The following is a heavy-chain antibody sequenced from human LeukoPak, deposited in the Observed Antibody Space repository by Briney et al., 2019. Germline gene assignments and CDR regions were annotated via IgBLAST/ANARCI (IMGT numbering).Heavy chain of an antibody. J-gene: IGHJ5*02. D-gene: IGHD3-10*01. CDR2: IIPIFGTA. V-gene: IGHV1-69*05. Sequence: GSSVKVSCKASGGTFSSYAISWVRQAPGQGLEWMGGIIPIFGTANYAQKFQGRVTTTTDESTSTAYMELSSLRSEDTAVYYCARDLDRYGSGSPGGFDPWGQGTLVTVSS. CDR3: ARDLDRYGSGSPGGFDP. CDR1: GGTFSSYA.